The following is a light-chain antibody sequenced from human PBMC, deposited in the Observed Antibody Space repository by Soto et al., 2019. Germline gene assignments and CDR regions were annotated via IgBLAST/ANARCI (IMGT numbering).Light chain of an antibody. CDR2: GAS. Sequence: EIVLTQSPGTLSLSPGERATLSCRASQSVSSSYLAWYQQKPGQAPRLLIYGASSRATGIPDRFSGSGSGTDFTLTIRRLEPEDFAVYYCQQYESSPRTFGQGTKVDIK. CDR3: QQYESSPRT. CDR1: QSVSSSY. J-gene: IGKJ1*01. V-gene: IGKV3-20*01.